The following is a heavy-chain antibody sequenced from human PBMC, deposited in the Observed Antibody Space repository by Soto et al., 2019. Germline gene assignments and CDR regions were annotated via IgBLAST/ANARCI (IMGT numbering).Heavy chain of an antibody. CDR2: IWYDASNK. J-gene: IGHJ4*02. Sequence: QVQLVESGGGVVQPGRSLRLSCAASGFTFSSYGMHWVRQAPGKGLDWVAVIWYDASNKYYADSVKGRFTISRDNSNNTRYLQMNSLRAEDTAVYYCARDCAGYSSGWYQRGGFDYWGQGTLVTVYS. CDR3: ARDCAGYSSGWYQRGGFDY. CDR1: GFTFSSYG. D-gene: IGHD6-19*01. V-gene: IGHV3-33*01.